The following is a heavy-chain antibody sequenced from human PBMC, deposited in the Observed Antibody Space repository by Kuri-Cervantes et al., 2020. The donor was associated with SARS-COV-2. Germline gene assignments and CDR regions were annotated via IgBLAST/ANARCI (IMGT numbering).Heavy chain of an antibody. Sequence: ASVKVSCKASGYTFTSYGISWVRQAPGQGLEWMGWISHYSGNTDYAQRVQDRVILTRDTSTSTTYMELRSLRSDDTAAYYCARGDFTAGFYWGQGTQVTVSS. D-gene: IGHD2-15*01. V-gene: IGHV1-18*01. CDR2: ISHYSGNT. J-gene: IGHJ4*02. CDR3: ARGDFTAGFY. CDR1: GYTFTSYG.